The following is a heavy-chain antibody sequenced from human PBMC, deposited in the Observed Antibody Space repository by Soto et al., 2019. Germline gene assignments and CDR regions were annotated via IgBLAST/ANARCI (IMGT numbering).Heavy chain of an antibody. D-gene: IGHD3-9*01. J-gene: IGHJ4*02. Sequence: GGSLRLSCAASGFTFSSYAMHWVRQAPGKGLEWVAVISYDGSNKYYADSVKGRFTISRDNSKNTLYLQMNSLRAEDTAVYYCARDLRSDILTGYQWYWGQGTLVTVSS. V-gene: IGHV3-30-3*01. CDR2: ISYDGSNK. CDR1: GFTFSSYA. CDR3: ARDLRSDILTGYQWY.